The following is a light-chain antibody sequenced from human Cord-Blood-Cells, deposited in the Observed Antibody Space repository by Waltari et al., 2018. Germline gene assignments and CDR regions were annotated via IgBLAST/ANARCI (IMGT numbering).Light chain of an antibody. CDR1: SSDVGSYNR. CDR3: SSYTSSSTV. V-gene: IGLV2-18*02. CDR2: EVS. J-gene: IGLJ2*01. Sequence: QSALTQPPSVSGSPGQSVTISCTGTSSDVGSYNRVSWYQQPPATAPKLMIYEVSNRPSGVPDRFSGSKAGNTASLTISGLQAEDEADYYCSSYTSSSTVFGGGTKLTVL.